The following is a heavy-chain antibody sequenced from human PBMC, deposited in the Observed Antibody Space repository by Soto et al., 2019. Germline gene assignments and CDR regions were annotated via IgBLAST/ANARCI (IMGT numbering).Heavy chain of an antibody. CDR2: FDPEDGET. V-gene: IGHV1-24*01. J-gene: IGHJ4*02. CDR3: ATVSITMIVVGTYYDY. D-gene: IGHD3-22*01. Sequence: ASVKVSCKVSGYTLTELSMHWVRQAPGKGLEWMGGFDPEDGETIYAQKFQGRVTMTEDTSTDTAYMELSSLRSEDTAVYYCATVSITMIVVGTYYDYWGQGTLVTVSS. CDR1: GYTLTELS.